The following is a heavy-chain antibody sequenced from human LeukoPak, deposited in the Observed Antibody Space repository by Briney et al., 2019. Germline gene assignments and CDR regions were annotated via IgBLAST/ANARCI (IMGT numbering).Heavy chain of an antibody. D-gene: IGHD4-17*01. Sequence: GGSLRLSCAASGFTFSSYGMHWVRQAPGKGLEWVAVIWYDGSNKYYADSVKGRFTISRDNSKNTLYLQMNSLRAEDTAVYYCAREYGDYEELNWFDPWGQGTLVTVSS. J-gene: IGHJ5*02. CDR1: GFTFSSYG. CDR3: AREYGDYEELNWFDP. V-gene: IGHV3-33*01. CDR2: IWYDGSNK.